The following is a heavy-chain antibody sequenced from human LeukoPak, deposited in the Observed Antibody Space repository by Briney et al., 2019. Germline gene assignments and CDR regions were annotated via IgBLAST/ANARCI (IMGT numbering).Heavy chain of an antibody. CDR1: GFTFSSYG. D-gene: IGHD6-6*01. CDR3: ARLYSSSSGKAFDI. Sequence: GGSLRLSCAASGFTFSSYGMHWVRQAPGKGLELVALIPYDGSNKYYADSVKGRFTISRDNSMNSLYLQMNSLRAEDTAVYYCARLYSSSSGKAFDIWGQGTMVTVSS. J-gene: IGHJ3*02. V-gene: IGHV3-33*05. CDR2: IPYDGSNK.